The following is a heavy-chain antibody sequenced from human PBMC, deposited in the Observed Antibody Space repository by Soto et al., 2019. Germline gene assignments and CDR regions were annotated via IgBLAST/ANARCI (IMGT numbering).Heavy chain of an antibody. D-gene: IGHD2-2*01. J-gene: IGHJ5*02. V-gene: IGHV1-46*01. Sequence: ASVKVSWKASGYTFTSYYMHWVRQAPGQGLEWMGIINPSGGSTSYAQKFQGRVTMTRDTSTSTVYMELSSLRSEDTAVSYCARELGSTSCDGCGIRFDPWGQGTPVTVSS. CDR2: INPSGGST. CDR1: GYTFTSYY. CDR3: ARELGSTSCDGCGIRFDP.